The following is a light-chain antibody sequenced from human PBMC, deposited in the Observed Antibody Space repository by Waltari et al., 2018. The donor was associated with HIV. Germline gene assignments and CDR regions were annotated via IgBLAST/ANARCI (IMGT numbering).Light chain of an antibody. CDR1: QSISSN. J-gene: IGKJ3*01. CDR3: QQYHYWPPRFT. V-gene: IGKV3-15*01. CDR2: GAS. Sequence: EIVMTQSPATLSVSPGERATLSCRASQSISSNLAWYQHKPGQAPRLLIYGASTRASGVPARFSGSGSGTEVTLTISSLQSEDFVVYDCQQYHYWPPRFTFGPGTKVDFK.